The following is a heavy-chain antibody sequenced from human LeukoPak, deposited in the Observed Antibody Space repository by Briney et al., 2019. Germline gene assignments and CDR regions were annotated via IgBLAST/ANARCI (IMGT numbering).Heavy chain of an antibody. CDR1: GYSINSGYY. D-gene: IGHD3-3*01. CDR2: ISQSGGT. CDR3: ARSYEFWSSHTFGQ. Sequence: SETLSLTCNVSGYSINSGYYWGWIRQPPGKGLEWIAMISQSGGTYYNPSLKSRLTISVDTSKKQFSLKLNSVTATDTAVYYCARSYEFWSSHTFGQWGQGTLITVSS. J-gene: IGHJ4*02. V-gene: IGHV4-38-2*02.